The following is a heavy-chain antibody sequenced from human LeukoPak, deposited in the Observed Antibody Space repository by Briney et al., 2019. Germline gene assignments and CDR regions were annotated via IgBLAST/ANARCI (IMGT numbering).Heavy chain of an antibody. CDR3: ARDGGPGDILTGYYN. Sequence: SETLSLTCAVYGGSFSGYYWSWIRQPPGKGLEWIGEINHSGSTNYNPSLKSRVTISVDTSKNQFSLKLSSVTAADTAVYYCARDGGPGDILTGYYNWGQGTLVTVSS. CDR2: INHSGST. V-gene: IGHV4-34*01. D-gene: IGHD3-9*01. CDR1: GGSFSGYY. J-gene: IGHJ4*02.